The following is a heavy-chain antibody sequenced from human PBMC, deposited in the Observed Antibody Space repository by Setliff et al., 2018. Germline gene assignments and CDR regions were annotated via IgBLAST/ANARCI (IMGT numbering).Heavy chain of an antibody. Sequence: SETLSLTCTVSGASISDFYWTWIRQPAGKELEWIGRVSASGSTTYNPSLKSRVTMSIDTSTNQISLNLTSVTAADTAMYYCARERTIFGVLVISGWFDPWGQGTVVTVSS. D-gene: IGHD3-3*01. CDR1: GASISDFY. CDR3: ARERTIFGVLVISGWFDP. CDR2: VSASGST. V-gene: IGHV4-4*07. J-gene: IGHJ5*02.